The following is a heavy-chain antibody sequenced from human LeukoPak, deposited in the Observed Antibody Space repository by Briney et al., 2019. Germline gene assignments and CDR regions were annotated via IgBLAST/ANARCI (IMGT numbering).Heavy chain of an antibody. CDR3: ARGLRLWFRELSPYYFDY. J-gene: IGHJ4*02. D-gene: IGHD3-10*01. V-gene: IGHV4-34*01. CDR1: GGSFSGYY. Sequence: SETLSLTCAVYGGSFSGYYWSWIRQPPGKGLEWLGEINHSGSTNYNPSLKSRVTISVDPSKNQFSLKLSSVTAADTAVYYCARGLRLWFRELSPYYFDYWGQGTLVTVSS. CDR2: INHSGST.